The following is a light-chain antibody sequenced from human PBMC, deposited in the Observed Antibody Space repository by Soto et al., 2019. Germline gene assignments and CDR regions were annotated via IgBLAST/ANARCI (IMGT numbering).Light chain of an antibody. J-gene: IGLJ2*01. CDR2: GNS. V-gene: IGLV1-40*01. CDR1: SSNIGAGYD. Sequence: QSVLTQPPSVSGAPGQRVTISCTGSSSNIGAGYDVHWYQQLPGTAPKLLIYGNSTRPSGVPDRFSGSKSGTSASLAITGLQAEDEADYYCQSYDSSLSAVVFGGGTKVTAL. CDR3: QSYDSSLSAVV.